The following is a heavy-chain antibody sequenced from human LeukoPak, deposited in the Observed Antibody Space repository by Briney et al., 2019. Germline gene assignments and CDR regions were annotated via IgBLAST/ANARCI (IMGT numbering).Heavy chain of an antibody. D-gene: IGHD4-11*01. CDR2: IYYSGST. V-gene: IGHV4-30-4*08. CDR1: GGSISSGDYY. Sequence: SQTLSLTCTVSGGSISSGDYYWSWIRQPPGKGLEWIGYIYYSGSTYYNPPLKSRVTISVDTSKNQFSLKLSSVTAADTAVYYCASEHYVTPLHDYWGQGTLVTVSS. CDR3: ASEHYVTPLHDY. J-gene: IGHJ4*02.